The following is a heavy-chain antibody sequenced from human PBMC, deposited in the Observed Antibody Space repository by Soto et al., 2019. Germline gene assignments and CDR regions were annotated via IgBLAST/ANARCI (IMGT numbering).Heavy chain of an antibody. Sequence: QLQLQESGSGLVKPSQTLSLTCAVSGGSISSGGYSWSWIRQPPGKGLEWIGYIYHSGSTYYNPSLTSRVTSSVDRSKNQFSLKLSSVTAADTAVYYCAIDLRSLWYFDLWGRGTLVTVSS. CDR2: IYHSGST. J-gene: IGHJ2*01. D-gene: IGHD4-17*01. V-gene: IGHV4-30-2*01. CDR1: GGSISSGGYS. CDR3: AIDLRSLWYFDL.